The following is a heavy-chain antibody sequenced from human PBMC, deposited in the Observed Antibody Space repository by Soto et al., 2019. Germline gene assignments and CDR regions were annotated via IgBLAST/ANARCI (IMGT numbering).Heavy chain of an antibody. V-gene: IGHV4-30-4*08. J-gene: IGHJ6*02. D-gene: IGHD2-21*02. CDR2: IHHSGSI. CDR1: GGSISSDYYH. Sequence: QEQLQQSGPGLVKHSQTLSRTCTVSGGSISSDYYHWTWIRQSPGKGLEWIGYIHHSGSILYNPSLKSRLTISVDTSMNQFSLHLTSVTAADTAVYFCVREDDGGDSLDVWGQGTTVTVSS. CDR3: VREDDGGDSLDV.